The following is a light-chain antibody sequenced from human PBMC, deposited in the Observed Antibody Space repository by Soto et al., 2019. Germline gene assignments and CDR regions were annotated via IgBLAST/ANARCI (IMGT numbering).Light chain of an antibody. CDR1: QSVSSY. J-gene: IGKJ4*01. CDR3: QQRSDCPST. Sequence: EIVLTQSPATLSLSPGERATLSCRASQSVSSYLAWYQQKPGQAPRLLIYDASNMATGIPARFSGSGSGTDFTRTISSLEPDDFAVYYCQQRSDCPSTFGGGPKVQIK. V-gene: IGKV3-11*01. CDR2: DAS.